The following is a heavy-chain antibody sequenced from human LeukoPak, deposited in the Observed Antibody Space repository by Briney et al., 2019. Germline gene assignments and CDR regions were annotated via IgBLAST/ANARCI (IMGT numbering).Heavy chain of an antibody. Sequence: GGSLRLSCAASGFTFSQYSMNWVRQAPGKGLEWVSHIRSSSGTFYADSVKGRFTISRDNARNSLYLQMNNLRGEDTAIYYCARDAGNSGYGCDLWGQGTLVTVSS. V-gene: IGHV3-48*01. J-gene: IGHJ5*02. CDR2: IRSSSGT. CDR1: GFTFSQYS. D-gene: IGHD5-12*01. CDR3: ARDAGNSGYGCDL.